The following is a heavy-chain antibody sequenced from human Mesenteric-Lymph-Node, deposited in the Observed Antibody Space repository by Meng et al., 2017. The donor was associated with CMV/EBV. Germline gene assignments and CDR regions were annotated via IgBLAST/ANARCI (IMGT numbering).Heavy chain of an antibody. CDR1: GGSFSGYY. Sequence: VDLQQWGAGLLKASETLSLTCAVYGGSFSGYYWSWIRQPPGKGLEWIGEINHSGSTNYNPSLKSRVTISVDTSKNQFSLKLSSVTAADTAVYYCARHQRWLKSEGGFNYWGQGTLVTVSS. CDR3: ARHQRWLKSEGGFNY. V-gene: IGHV4-34*01. CDR2: INHSGST. D-gene: IGHD4-23*01. J-gene: IGHJ4*02.